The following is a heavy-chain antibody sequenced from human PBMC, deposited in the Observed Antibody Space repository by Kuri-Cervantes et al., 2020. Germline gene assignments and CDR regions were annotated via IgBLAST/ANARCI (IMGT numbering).Heavy chain of an antibody. CDR1: GFTFSSYA. D-gene: IGHD2-2*01. CDR2: SNAGNGNT. CDR3: ARDWSTRARRLSGMDV. V-gene: IGHV1-3*02. J-gene: IGHJ6*02. Sequence: GESLKISCAASGFTFSSYAMHWVRQAPGQRLEWMGWSNAGNGNTKYSQESQGRVTITRDTSASTAYMELSSLRAEDTAVYYCARDWSTRARRLSGMDVWGQGTTVTVSS.